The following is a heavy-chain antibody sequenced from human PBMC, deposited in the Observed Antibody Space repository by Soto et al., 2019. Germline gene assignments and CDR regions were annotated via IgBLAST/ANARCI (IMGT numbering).Heavy chain of an antibody. V-gene: IGHV4-39*01. Sequence: SQTMSLTCTVSGGSSSSTGSYWAWIRQPPGKGLEWVGSIYYLGNTYYNPSLGSRVTISVDTSKNQFSLKLSSVTAADTAVFYCAGLYPDDSSGYQLDYWSQGTLVTVSS. D-gene: IGHD3-22*01. CDR1: GGSSSSTGSY. J-gene: IGHJ4*02. CDR2: IYYLGNT. CDR3: AGLYPDDSSGYQLDY.